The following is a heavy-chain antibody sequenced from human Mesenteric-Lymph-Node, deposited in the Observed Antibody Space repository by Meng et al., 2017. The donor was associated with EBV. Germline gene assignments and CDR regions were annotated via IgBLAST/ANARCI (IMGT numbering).Heavy chain of an antibody. CDR1: GFIFSSYA. CDR3: AKEPSEFGEFYFDY. J-gene: IGHJ4*02. V-gene: IGHV3-23*04. D-gene: IGHD3-10*01. CDR2: ISGSTGST. Sequence: QLVGCGWGLVQPGGALRLSWAALGFIFSSYAMSWVRQAPGKELEWVSGISGSTGSTYNTDSVRGRFTISRDNSNNTLYLQMNSLRAEDTAVYYCAKEPSEFGEFYFDYWGQGILVTVSS.